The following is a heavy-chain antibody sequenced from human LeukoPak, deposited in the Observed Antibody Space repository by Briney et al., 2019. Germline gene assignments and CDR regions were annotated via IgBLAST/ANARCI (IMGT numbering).Heavy chain of an antibody. CDR2: INPNSGGT. CDR3: ARKYCSSTSCYSP. V-gene: IGHV1-2*02. D-gene: IGHD2-2*01. Sequence: ASVKVSCKASGYTFTGYYMHWARQAPGQGLEWMGWINPNSGGTNYAQKFQGRVTMTRDTSISPAYMELSRLRSDDTAVYYCARKYCSSTSCYSPWGQGTLVTVSS. CDR1: GYTFTGYY. J-gene: IGHJ5*02.